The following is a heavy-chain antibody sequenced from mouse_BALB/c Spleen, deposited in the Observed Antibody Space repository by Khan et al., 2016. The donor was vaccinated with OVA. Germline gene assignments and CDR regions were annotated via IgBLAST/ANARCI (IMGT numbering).Heavy chain of an antibody. Sequence: QVQLQQPGPELVKPGASVKMSCKASGYIFTDYIISWVKQRTGQGLEWIGEMYPGSGSTYYNEKFKGKATLTADKSSNTAYMQLSSLTSEDSAVYFCARFETTVADYWGQGTTLTVSS. CDR3: ARFETTVADY. V-gene: IGHV1-77*01. CDR1: GYIFTDYI. CDR2: MYPGSGST. D-gene: IGHD1-1*01. J-gene: IGHJ2*01.